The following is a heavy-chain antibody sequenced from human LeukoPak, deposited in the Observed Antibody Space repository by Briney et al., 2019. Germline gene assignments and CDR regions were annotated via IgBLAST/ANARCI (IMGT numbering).Heavy chain of an antibody. CDR3: ARGASVVAGNDNAFDI. CDR1: GFTFSSYS. CDR2: ISTSSSYV. Sequence: GGSLRLSCAASGFTFSSYSMNWVRQAPGKGLEWVSSISTSSSYVYYADSVKGRFTISRDNAKKSLYLQMNSLRADDTAVYYCARGASVVAGNDNAFDIWGQGTMVTVSS. J-gene: IGHJ3*02. V-gene: IGHV3-21*01. D-gene: IGHD6-19*01.